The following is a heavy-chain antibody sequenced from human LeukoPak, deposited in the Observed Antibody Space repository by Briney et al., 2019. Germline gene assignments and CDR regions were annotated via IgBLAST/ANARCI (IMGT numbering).Heavy chain of an antibody. J-gene: IGHJ5*02. V-gene: IGHV3-30-3*01. CDR2: ISYDGSNK. Sequence: GRSLRLSCAASGFAFSSYAMHWVRQAPGKGLEWVAVISYDGSNKYYADSVKGRFTISRDNSKNTLYLQMNSLRAEDTAVYYCARDRVLIGARWGPPSAFDPWGQGTLVTVSS. D-gene: IGHD4/OR15-4a*01. CDR3: ARDRVLIGARWGPPSAFDP. CDR1: GFAFSSYA.